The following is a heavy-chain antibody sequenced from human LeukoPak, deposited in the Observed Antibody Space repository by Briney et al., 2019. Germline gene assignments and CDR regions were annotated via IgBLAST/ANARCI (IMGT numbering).Heavy chain of an antibody. CDR2: INHSGST. CDR3: ARESGDWFDP. V-gene: IGHV4-34*01. CDR1: GGSFSGYY. Sequence: PSETLSLTCAVYGGSFSGYYWSWIRQPPGKGLEWIGEINHSGSTNYNPSLKSRVTMSVDTSKNQFSLKLSSVTAADTAVYYCARESGDWFDPWGQGTLVTVSS. D-gene: IGHD7-27*01. J-gene: IGHJ5*02.